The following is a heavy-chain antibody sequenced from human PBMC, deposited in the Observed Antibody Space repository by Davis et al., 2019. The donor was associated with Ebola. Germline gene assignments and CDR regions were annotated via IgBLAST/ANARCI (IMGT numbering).Heavy chain of an antibody. CDR2: INPNDGRT. CDR1: GYTFTNYY. V-gene: IGHV1-46*01. J-gene: IGHJ4*02. Sequence: ASVKVSCKASGYTFTNYYMHWVRQAPGQGLEWMGMINPNDGRTIYAQKLQGRVTMTTDTSTSTAYMELRSLRSDDTAVYYCARDFRIAARPVPGYWGQGTLVTVSS. D-gene: IGHD6-6*01. CDR3: ARDFRIAARPVPGY.